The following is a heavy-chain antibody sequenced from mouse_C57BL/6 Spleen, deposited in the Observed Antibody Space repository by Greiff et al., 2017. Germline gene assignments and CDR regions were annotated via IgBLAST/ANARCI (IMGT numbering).Heavy chain of an antibody. CDR1: GFSLSTSGMG. CDR3: DRRGVGYYAMEY. Sequence: QVQLKQSGPGILQSSPTLSLTCSFSGFSLSTSGMGVSWIRPPSGMGLERLAHICWDDDKCYNPSLKSRRTISKATSRNQLFLHSTSVDTADTATYKCDRRGVGYYAMEYWGQGTSVTVSS. V-gene: IGHV8-12*01. J-gene: IGHJ4*01. CDR2: ICWDDDK. D-gene: IGHD1-3*01.